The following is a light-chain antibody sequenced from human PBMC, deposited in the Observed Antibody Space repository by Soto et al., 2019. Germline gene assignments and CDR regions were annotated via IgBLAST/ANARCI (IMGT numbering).Light chain of an antibody. V-gene: IGLV2-23*02. CDR1: NSDVGTYIL. CDR3: CAYAGSQNYV. Sequence: QSALTQPASVSGSPGQSITISCTGTNSDVGTYILVSWYQQHPGNAPQPMIYEFNKRPSGVSDRFSGSKSGNTASLTISGLQAEDEADYYCCAYAGSQNYVFGNGTKLTVL. CDR2: EFN. J-gene: IGLJ1*01.